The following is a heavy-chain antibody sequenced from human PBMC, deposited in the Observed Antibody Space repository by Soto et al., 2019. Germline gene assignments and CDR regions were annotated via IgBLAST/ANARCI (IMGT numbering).Heavy chain of an antibody. Sequence: SVKVSCKASGGTFSSYAISWVRQAPGQGLEWMGGIIPIFGTANYAQKFQGRVTITADESTSTAYMELSSLRSEDTAVYYCARDEGRRDGYKFFDYWGQGTLDTVSS. CDR1: GGTFSSYA. CDR2: IIPIFGTA. V-gene: IGHV1-69*13. J-gene: IGHJ4*02. D-gene: IGHD5-12*01. CDR3: ARDEGRRDGYKFFDY.